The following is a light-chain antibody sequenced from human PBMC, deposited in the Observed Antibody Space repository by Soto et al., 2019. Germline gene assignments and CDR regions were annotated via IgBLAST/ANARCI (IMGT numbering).Light chain of an antibody. CDR1: QAIYNY. V-gene: IGKV1-27*01. CDR2: AAS. CDR3: QKFSAVPT. Sequence: DIPMTQSPSSLSASVGDRVTITCRASQAIYNYLAWYQQKPGKVPTLLISAASTLQSGVPSRFSGSGSGTDFTLTISSLPPEDVATYYCQKFSAVPTFGGGTKVEI. J-gene: IGKJ4*01.